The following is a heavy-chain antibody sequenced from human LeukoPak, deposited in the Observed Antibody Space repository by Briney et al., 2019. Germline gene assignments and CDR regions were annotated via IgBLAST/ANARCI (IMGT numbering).Heavy chain of an antibody. CDR2: IWYDGSNK. CDR3: ARESSGSQRGIDY. V-gene: IGHV3-33*01. Sequence: GRSLRLSCAASGFTFSSYGVHWVRQAPGKGLEWVAVIWYDGSNKYYADSVKGRFTISRDNSKNTLYLQMNSLRAEDTAVYYCARESSGSQRGIDYWGQGTLVTVSS. J-gene: IGHJ4*02. CDR1: GFTFSSYG. D-gene: IGHD5-12*01.